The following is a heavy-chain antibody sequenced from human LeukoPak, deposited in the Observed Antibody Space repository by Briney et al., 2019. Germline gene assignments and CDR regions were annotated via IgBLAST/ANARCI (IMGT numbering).Heavy chain of an antibody. D-gene: IGHD1-26*01. Sequence: ASVKVSCKASGYNFNNYGVSWVRQAPGQGLEWMGWISAKTGNTNYAQKVQGRVTVTTDTSTTTAYMELRSLGSDDTAVYYCARGSYPYSHGMDVWGQGTTVTVSS. CDR3: ARGSYPYSHGMDV. CDR2: ISAKTGNT. V-gene: IGHV1-18*01. CDR1: GYNFNNYG. J-gene: IGHJ6*02.